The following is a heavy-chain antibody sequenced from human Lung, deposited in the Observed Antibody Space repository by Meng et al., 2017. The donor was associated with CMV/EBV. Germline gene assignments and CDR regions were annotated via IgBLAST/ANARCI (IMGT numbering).Heavy chain of an antibody. CDR2: ISYSGNT. Sequence: SXTLSLXCSLSGTSIRSSTYYWGWIRQPPGKGLEWIGSISYSGNTYYNPSLKSPVTISVDTSKNQFSLRLSSVTAADTAVYYCAREGGKGDYRDYRMYYGMDVWXQGTRVTVSS. J-gene: IGHJ6*02. CDR1: GTSIRSSTYY. V-gene: IGHV4-39*07. D-gene: IGHD4-11*01. CDR3: AREGGKGDYRDYRMYYGMDV.